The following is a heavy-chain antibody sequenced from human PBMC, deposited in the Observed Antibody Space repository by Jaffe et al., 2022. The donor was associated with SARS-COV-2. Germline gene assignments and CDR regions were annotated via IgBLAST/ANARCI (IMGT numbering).Heavy chain of an antibody. D-gene: IGHD3-22*01. V-gene: IGHV3-48*01. CDR2: INGDSTTI. CDR3: SRENRNGDYLLFDS. Sequence: EVQLVESGGGLVQPGGSLRLSCASSGFSFSSYSMNWVRQAPGKGLEWVAYINGDSTTIYYAGPLNGRFTISRDNAKNSLYLQMNNLRAEDTAVYYCSRENRNGDYLLFDSWGQGTLVTVSS. J-gene: IGHJ4*02. CDR1: GFSFSSYS.